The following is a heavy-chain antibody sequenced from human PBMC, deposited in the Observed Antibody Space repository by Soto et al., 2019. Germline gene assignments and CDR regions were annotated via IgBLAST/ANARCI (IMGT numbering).Heavy chain of an antibody. V-gene: IGHV4-59*01. D-gene: IGHD2-15*01. CDR1: GGSMDNYD. Sequence: PSETLSLTCSVSGGSMDNYDWSWIRQAPGKGLEWIGYVYHNGRTSYTPSLKSRVSISVDRSKIQFSLNLSSVTAADTAIYYCARDDCRSGPGGIRHHPWTQGTLVP. CDR2: VYHNGRT. J-gene: IGHJ5*02. CDR3: ARDDCRSGPGGIRHHP.